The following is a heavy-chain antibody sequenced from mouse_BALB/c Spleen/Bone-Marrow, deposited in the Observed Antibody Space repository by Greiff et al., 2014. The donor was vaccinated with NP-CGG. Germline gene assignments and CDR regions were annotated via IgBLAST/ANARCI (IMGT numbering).Heavy chain of an antibody. CDR2: INPSNGGT. D-gene: IGHD1-2*01. CDR3: TRLSLLRGYFDY. CDR1: GCTFTSYY. V-gene: IGHV1S81*02. J-gene: IGHJ2*01. Sequence: QVQLQQSGAELVKPGTSVKLSCKASGCTFTSYYIYWVKQRPGQGLKWIGEINPSNGGTNFNEKFKSKATLTVDKSSSTAYMQLSSLTSEDSAVYYCTRLSLLRGYFDYWGQGTTLTVSS.